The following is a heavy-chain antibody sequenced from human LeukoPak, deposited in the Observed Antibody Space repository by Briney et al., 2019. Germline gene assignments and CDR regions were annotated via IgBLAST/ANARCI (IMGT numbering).Heavy chain of an antibody. CDR1: GFTFSTYA. D-gene: IGHD4-17*01. V-gene: IGHV3-23*01. J-gene: IGHJ4*02. Sequence: GGSLRLSCAASGFTFSTYAMSWVRQAPGKGLEWVSVISGSGDYTYYADSVKGRFTISRDNAKNSLYLQMNSLRAEDTAVYYCARDGYGDSPLEYWGQGTLVTVSS. CDR3: ARDGYGDSPLEY. CDR2: ISGSGDYT.